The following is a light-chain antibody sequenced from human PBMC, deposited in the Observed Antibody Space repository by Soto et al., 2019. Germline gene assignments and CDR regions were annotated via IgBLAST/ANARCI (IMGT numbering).Light chain of an antibody. CDR3: HKDNSYPRT. CDR2: KAS. J-gene: IGKJ1*01. Sequence: IQLTQAPCTLSASVGDRVTITCRASQSISIFLALYQQKPGKAPRLLIYKASSLASGVPSRFSGSGSGKVSPLTTSSLQPDDFATYSCHKDNSYPRTFGQGPKV. CDR1: QSISIF. V-gene: IGKV1-5*03.